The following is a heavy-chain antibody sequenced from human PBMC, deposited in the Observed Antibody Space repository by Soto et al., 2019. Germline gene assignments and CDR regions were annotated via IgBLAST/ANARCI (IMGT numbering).Heavy chain of an antibody. Sequence: GGSLRLSCAASGFTFSSYSMNWVRQAPGKGLEWVSAISSNGGSTYYANSVKGRFTISRDNSKNTLYLQMGSLRAEDMAVYYCARDAYMVRGVITYAFDIWGQGTMVTVSS. CDR1: GFTFSSYS. CDR3: ARDAYMVRGVITYAFDI. CDR2: ISSNGGST. J-gene: IGHJ3*02. D-gene: IGHD3-10*01. V-gene: IGHV3-64*01.